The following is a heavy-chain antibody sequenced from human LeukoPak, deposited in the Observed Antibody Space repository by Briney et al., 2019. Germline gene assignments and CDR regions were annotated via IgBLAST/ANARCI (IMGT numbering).Heavy chain of an antibody. CDR1: GDSTSSSY. CDR2: IYLSGST. D-gene: IGHD2-2*01. V-gene: IGHV4-4*07. Sequence: SETLSLTCTVSGDSTSSSYWGWVRQPAGQGLEWIGRIYLSGSTNYNPSLKSRVTMSVDTSKNQFSLELTSVTAADAAVYYCARSVVPAANFDYWGQGTLVTVSS. J-gene: IGHJ4*02. CDR3: ARSVVPAANFDY.